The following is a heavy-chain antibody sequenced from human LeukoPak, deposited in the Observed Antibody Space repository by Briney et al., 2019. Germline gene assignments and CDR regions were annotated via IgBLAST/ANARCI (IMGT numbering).Heavy chain of an antibody. V-gene: IGHV1-2*02. CDR3: ARGKGATMYYGMDV. CDR2: INPNSGGT. CDR1: GYTFTGYY. D-gene: IGHD1-26*01. J-gene: IGHJ6*02. Sequence: ASVKASCKASGYTFTGYYMHWVRQAPGQGLEWMGWINPNSGGTNYAQKFQGRVTMTRDTSISTAYMELSSLRSEDTAVYYCARGKGATMYYGMDVWGQGTTVTVS.